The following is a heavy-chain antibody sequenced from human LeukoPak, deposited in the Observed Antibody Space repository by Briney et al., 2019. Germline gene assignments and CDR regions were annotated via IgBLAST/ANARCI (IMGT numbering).Heavy chain of an antibody. CDR2: IYYSGST. CDR3: ARDRGDDYGDYYFDY. V-gene: IGHV4-30-4*01. Sequence: SQTLSLTCTVSGGSISSGDYYWSWIRQPPGKGLEWIGYIYYSGSTYYNPSLKSRVTISVDTSMNQFSLKLSSVTAADTAVYYCARDRGDDYGDYYFDYWGQGTLVTVSS. D-gene: IGHD4-17*01. CDR1: GGSISSGDYY. J-gene: IGHJ4*02.